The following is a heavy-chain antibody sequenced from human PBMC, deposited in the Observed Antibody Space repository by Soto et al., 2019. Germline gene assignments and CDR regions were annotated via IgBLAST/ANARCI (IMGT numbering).Heavy chain of an antibody. Sequence: EAQLLESGGGLVQPGGSLKLSCAASEFTFSSYAMSWVRQSPGQGLEWVSGISGTGRVTKYAESVKGRFTISRDNPKSKLFLQMNSLRPEDTAVYYCAKDVHYDIATGIEYFHRWGQGTLVTVSS. CDR1: EFTFSSYA. D-gene: IGHD3-9*01. V-gene: IGHV3-23*01. CDR2: ISGTGRVT. CDR3: AKDVHYDIATGIEYFHR. J-gene: IGHJ1*01.